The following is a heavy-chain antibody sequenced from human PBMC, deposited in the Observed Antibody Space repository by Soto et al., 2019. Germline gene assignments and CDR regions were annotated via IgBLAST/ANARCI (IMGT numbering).Heavy chain of an antibody. J-gene: IGHJ4*02. CDR3: ARGLKSGYYSAAYFDY. V-gene: IGHV4-34*01. CDR2: INHSGST. Sequence: SETLSLTCAVYGGSFSGYYWSWIRQPPGKGLEWIGEINHSGSTNYNPSLKSRVTISVDTSKNQFSLKLSSVTAADTAVYYCARGLKSGYYSAAYFDYWGQGTLVTVPQ. CDR1: GGSFSGYY. D-gene: IGHD3-3*01.